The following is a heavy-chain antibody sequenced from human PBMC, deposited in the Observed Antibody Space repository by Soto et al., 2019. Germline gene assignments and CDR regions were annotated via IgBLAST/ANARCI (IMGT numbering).Heavy chain of an antibody. J-gene: IGHJ6*02. V-gene: IGHV2-5*02. CDR1: GFSLSTSGVG. Sequence: QITLKESGPTLVKPTQTLTLTCTFSGFSLSTSGVGVGWIRQPPGKALEWLALIYWDDDKRYSPSLKSRLTLTEDTAKNHVVLTKTNMDHVDTATYYCAHSRGSGSWYGDDYDGMDVWGQGPTVTVSS. CDR2: IYWDDDK. D-gene: IGHD6-13*01. CDR3: AHSRGSGSWYGDDYDGMDV.